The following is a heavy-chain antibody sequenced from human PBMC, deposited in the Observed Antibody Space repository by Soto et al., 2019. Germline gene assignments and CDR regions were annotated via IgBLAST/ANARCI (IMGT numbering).Heavy chain of an antibody. CDR3: ARDRIAAAGTCDY. CDR2: ISAYNGNT. J-gene: IGHJ4*02. CDR1: GYTFNGYG. V-gene: IGHV1-18*01. Sequence: GAPVKVSSKASGYTFNGYGISGVRQAPGQGLEWMGWISAYNGNTNYAQKLQGRVTMTTDTSTSTAYMELRSLRSDDTAVYYCARDRIAAAGTCDYWGQGTLVTVSS. D-gene: IGHD6-13*01.